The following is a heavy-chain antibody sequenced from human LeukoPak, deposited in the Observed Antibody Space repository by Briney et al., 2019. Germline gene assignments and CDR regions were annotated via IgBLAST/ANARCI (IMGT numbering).Heavy chain of an antibody. D-gene: IGHD5-18*01. J-gene: IGHJ5*02. CDR3: ARDLSKYSYGYSWFDP. CDR1: GGSISYFY. V-gene: IGHV4-34*01. Sequence: SETLSLTCTVSGGSISYFYWSWIRQPPGKGLEWIGEINHSGSTNYNPSLKSRVTISVDTSKNQFSLKLSSVTAADTAVYYCARDLSKYSYGYSWFDPWGQGTLVTVSS. CDR2: INHSGST.